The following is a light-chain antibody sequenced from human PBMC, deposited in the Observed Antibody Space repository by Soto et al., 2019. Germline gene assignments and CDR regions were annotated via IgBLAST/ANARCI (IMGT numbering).Light chain of an antibody. J-gene: IGKJ5*01. CDR2: DAS. Sequence: DIQLTQSPSFLSASVGDRVTITCRASQSISSWLAWYQQKPGKAPKLLIYDASSLESGVPSRFSGSGSGTEFTLTISSLQPDDFATYYCQQYSSVLVTFGQGTRLEI. CDR1: QSISSW. V-gene: IGKV1-5*01. CDR3: QQYSSVLVT.